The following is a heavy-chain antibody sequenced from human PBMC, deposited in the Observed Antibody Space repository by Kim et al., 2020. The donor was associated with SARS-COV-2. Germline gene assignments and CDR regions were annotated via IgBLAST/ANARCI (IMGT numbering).Heavy chain of an antibody. V-gene: IGHV4-31*03. CDR2: IYYSGST. D-gene: IGHD3-22*01. Sequence: SETLSLTCTVSGGSISSGGYYWSWIRQHPGKGLEWIGYIYYSGSTYYNPSLKSRVTISVDTSKNQFSLKLSSVTAADTAVYYCARTPGYYDSSGYYDYWGQGTLVTVSS. J-gene: IGHJ4*02. CDR3: ARTPGYYDSSGYYDY. CDR1: GGSISSGGYY.